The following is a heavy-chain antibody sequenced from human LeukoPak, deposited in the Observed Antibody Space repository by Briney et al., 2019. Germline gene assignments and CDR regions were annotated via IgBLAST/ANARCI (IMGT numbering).Heavy chain of an antibody. CDR3: ARDSYPAYDFWSGYYWLDY. CDR2: ISSSGSTI. J-gene: IGHJ4*02. D-gene: IGHD3-3*01. CDR1: GFTFSSYE. V-gene: IGHV3-48*03. Sequence: GGSLRLSCAASGFTFSSYEMNWVRQAPGKGLEWVSYISSSGSTIYYADSVEGRFTISRDNAKNSLYLQMNSLRAEDTAVYYCARDSYPAYDFWSGYYWLDYWGQGTLVTVSS.